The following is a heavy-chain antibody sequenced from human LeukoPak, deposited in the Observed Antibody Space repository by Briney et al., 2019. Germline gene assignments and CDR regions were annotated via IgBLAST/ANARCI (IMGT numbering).Heavy chain of an antibody. CDR2: ISSSSSYI. J-gene: IGHJ4*02. Sequence: PGGSLRLSCAASGFTFSSYSMNWVRQAPGKGLEWVSSISSSSSYIYYADSVKGRFTISRDNAKDSLYLQMNSLRAEDTAVYYCARGSEGSNPGGYWGQGTLVTVSS. V-gene: IGHV3-21*01. CDR3: ARGSEGSNPGGY. CDR1: GFTFSSYS. D-gene: IGHD4-11*01.